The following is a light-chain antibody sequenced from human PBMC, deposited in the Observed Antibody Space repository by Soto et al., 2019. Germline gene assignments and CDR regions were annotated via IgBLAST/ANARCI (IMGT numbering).Light chain of an antibody. CDR2: GAS. V-gene: IGKV3D-7*01. CDR1: QSVSSSY. Sequence: PGERVTLSCRASQSVSSSYLSWYQQKSGQAPRLLIYGASTRATGIPARFSGSGSGTDFTLTISSLQPEDFAVFYCQQDYNLPWTFGQGTKVDIK. CDR3: QQDYNLPWT. J-gene: IGKJ1*01.